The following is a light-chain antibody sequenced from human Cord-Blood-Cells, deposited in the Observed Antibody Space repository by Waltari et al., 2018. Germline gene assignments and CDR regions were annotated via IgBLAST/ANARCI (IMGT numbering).Light chain of an antibody. CDR2: GAA. Sequence: EIALPQSPGTLSLSPGERATLSCRASQSVSSSYLAWYQQKPGQAPRLLVYGAASRATGIPARFSGSGSGTEFTLTISRLEPENFAVYYCQQYGSSPGTFGQGTKVEIK. CDR3: QQYGSSPGT. J-gene: IGKJ1*01. V-gene: IGKV3-20*01. CDR1: QSVSSSY.